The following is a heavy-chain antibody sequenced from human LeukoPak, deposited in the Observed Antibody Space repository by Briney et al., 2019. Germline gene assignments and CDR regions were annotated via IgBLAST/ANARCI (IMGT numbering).Heavy chain of an antibody. J-gene: IGHJ4*02. D-gene: IGHD5-18*01. CDR1: GGSFSGYY. V-gene: IGHV4-34*01. CDR2: INHSGST. CDR3: AREVYSYGYSSYYFDY. Sequence: SETLSLTCAVYGGSFSGYYWSWIRQPPGKGLEWIGEINHSGSTNYNPSLKSRVTISVDTSKNQFSLKLSSVTAADTAVYYCAREVYSYGYSSYYFDYWGQGTLVTVSS.